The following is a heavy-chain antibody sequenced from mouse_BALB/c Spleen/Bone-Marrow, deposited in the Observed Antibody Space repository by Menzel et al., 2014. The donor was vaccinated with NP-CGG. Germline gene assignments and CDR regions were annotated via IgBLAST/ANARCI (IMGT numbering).Heavy chain of an antibody. CDR3: ASYYYGSAWFAD. J-gene: IGHJ3*01. D-gene: IGHD1-1*01. CDR2: IDPANGNT. Sequence: EVQLQQSGAELVKPGASVKLSCTASGFNIKDTYMHWVKQRPEQGLEWIGRIDPANGNTKYDPKFQGKATITADTSSNTAYLQLSSLTSEDTAVYYCASYYYGSAWFADWGQGTLVTVSA. CDR1: GFNIKDTY. V-gene: IGHV14-3*02.